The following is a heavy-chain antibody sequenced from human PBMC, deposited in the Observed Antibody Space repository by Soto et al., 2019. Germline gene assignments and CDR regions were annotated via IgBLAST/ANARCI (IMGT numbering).Heavy chain of an antibody. D-gene: IGHD1-20*01. V-gene: IGHV3-23*01. CDR2: ISANDVGT. Sequence: GGSLRLSCEASGFTLSNYAITWVRQAPGKGLEWVSLISANDVGTYYAESVKTRFTISIDQSRNTVYLQMDSLRADDTAIYYCAKAKNDYNWDNRPPFDYWGQGTLVTVS. J-gene: IGHJ4*02. CDR1: GFTLSNYA. CDR3: AKAKNDYNWDNRPPFDY.